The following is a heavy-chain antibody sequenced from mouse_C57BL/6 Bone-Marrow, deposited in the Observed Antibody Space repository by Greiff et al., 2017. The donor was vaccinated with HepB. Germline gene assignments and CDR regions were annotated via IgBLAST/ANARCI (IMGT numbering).Heavy chain of an antibody. CDR3: ARQGWDGYAMDY. V-gene: IGHV5-2*01. Sequence: DVQLQESGGGLVQPGESLKLSCESNEYEFPSHDMSWVRKTPEKRLELVAAINSDGGSTYYPDTMERRFIISRDNTKKTLYLQMSSLRSEDTALYYCARQGWDGYAMDYWGQGTSVTVSS. J-gene: IGHJ4*01. CDR1: EYEFPSHD. CDR2: INSDGGST. D-gene: IGHD4-1*01.